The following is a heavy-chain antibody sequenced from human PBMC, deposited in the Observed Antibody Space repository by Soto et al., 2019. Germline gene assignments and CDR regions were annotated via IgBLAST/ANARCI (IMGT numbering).Heavy chain of an antibody. Sequence: KPSETLTLNSEPYGVSLIGYYWRWIRQPPGKGLEWIGEINHSGSTNYNPSLKSRVTISVDTSKNQFSLKLSSVTAADTAVYYCARGWGRIFDYWGQGTLVTVS. CDR2: INHSGST. CDR3: ARGWGRIFDY. D-gene: IGHD7-27*01. J-gene: IGHJ4*02. V-gene: IGHV4-34*01. CDR1: GVSLIGYY.